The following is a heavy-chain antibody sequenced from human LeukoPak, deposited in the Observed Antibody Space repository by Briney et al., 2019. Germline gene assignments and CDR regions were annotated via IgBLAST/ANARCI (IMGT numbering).Heavy chain of an antibody. V-gene: IGHV4-39*01. D-gene: IGHD2-15*01. Sequence: PSETLSLTCTVSGGSIRSDFQYWAWIRQPPGKGLEWLGSILYTGGSWVKPSLKSRASISVDTSRNQFSLTLHSVNAIDTALYYCTRRASGSGGTQAGMDVWGQGTTVTVSS. CDR2: ILYTGGS. J-gene: IGHJ6*02. CDR3: TRRASGSGGTQAGMDV. CDR1: GGSIRSDFQY.